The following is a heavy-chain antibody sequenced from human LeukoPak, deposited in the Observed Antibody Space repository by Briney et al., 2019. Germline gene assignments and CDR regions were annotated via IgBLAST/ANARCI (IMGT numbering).Heavy chain of an antibody. Sequence: SQTLSLTCTVSGGSISSGGYYWSWIRQHPGKGLEWIGYIYYSGSTYYNPSLKSRVTISVDTSKNQLSLKLSSVTAADTAVYYCARESPAICFDYWGQGTLVTVSS. CDR2: IYYSGST. J-gene: IGHJ4*02. V-gene: IGHV4-31*03. D-gene: IGHD2-2*01. CDR3: ARESPAICFDY. CDR1: GGSISSGGYY.